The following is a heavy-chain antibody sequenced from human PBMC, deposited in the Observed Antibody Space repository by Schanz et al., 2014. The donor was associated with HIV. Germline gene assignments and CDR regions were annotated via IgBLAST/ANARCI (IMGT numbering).Heavy chain of an antibody. CDR2: ISYDGVNV. CDR1: GFTFNTYG. CDR3: ARGLGY. J-gene: IGHJ4*02. V-gene: IGHV3-30*03. Sequence: QVQLVESGGGVVQPGRSLRLTCAASGFTFNTYGMHWVRQAPGKGLEWVAGISYDGVNVYYADSVKGRFTISRDSSKNTLFLQMNSLRAEDPAVYYCARGLGYWGQGTLVTVSP.